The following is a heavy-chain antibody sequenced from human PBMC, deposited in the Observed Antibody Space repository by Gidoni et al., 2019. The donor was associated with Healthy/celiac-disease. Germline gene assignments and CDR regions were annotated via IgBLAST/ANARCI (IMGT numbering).Heavy chain of an antibody. D-gene: IGHD6-19*01. Sequence: EVQLLESGGGLVQPGGSLRLSWSASGFTFSSYAMCWVRQAPGKGLEWVSAISGSGGSTYYADSVKGRFTISRDNSKNTLYLQMNSLRAEDTAVYYCAKDPPGYSSDWWFGYFDYWGQGILVTVSS. V-gene: IGHV3-23*01. CDR3: AKDPPGYSSDWWFGYFDY. J-gene: IGHJ4*02. CDR2: ISGSGGST. CDR1: GFTFSSYA.